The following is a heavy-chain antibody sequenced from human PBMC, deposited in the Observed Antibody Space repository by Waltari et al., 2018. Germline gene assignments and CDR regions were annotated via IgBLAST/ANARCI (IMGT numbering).Heavy chain of an antibody. V-gene: IGHV4-39*01. D-gene: IGHD5-12*01. J-gene: IGHJ5*02. CDR3: ARHWKKSGYRFDP. CDR2: IYYSGST. CDR1: GGSIRSSSYY. Sequence: QLQLQESGPGLVKPSETLSLTCTVSGGSIRSSSYYWGWIRQSPGKGREWIGSIYYSGSTYYNPTLKSRVTISGDTSKNQFSLKLSSVTAADTAVYYCARHWKKSGYRFDPWGQGTLVTVSS.